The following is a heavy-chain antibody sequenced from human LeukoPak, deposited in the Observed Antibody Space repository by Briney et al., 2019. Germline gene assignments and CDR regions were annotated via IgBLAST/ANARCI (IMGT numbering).Heavy chain of an antibody. Sequence: GASVKVSCKASGYTFTSYYMHWVRQAPGQGLEWMGIINPSGGSTSYAQKFQGRVTMTRDTSTTTVYVELSSLRSEDTAVYYCARRGWYSAYDPIFDYWGQGTLVTVSS. CDR1: GYTFTSYY. CDR2: INPSGGST. CDR3: ARRGWYSAYDPIFDY. J-gene: IGHJ4*02. D-gene: IGHD5-12*01. V-gene: IGHV1-46*01.